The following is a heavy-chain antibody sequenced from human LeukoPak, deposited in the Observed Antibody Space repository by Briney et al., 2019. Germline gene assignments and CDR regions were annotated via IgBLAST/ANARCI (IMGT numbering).Heavy chain of an antibody. D-gene: IGHD3-10*01. Sequence: SETLSLTRTVSGGSISSYYWSWIRQPPGKGLEWIGCIYFSGSTNYNPSLKSRVTISLDMSKSQFSLRLSSMTAADTAVYYCARVGPYYGSGSFDFWGQGTLVTVSS. CDR3: ARVGPYYGSGSFDF. V-gene: IGHV4-59*01. CDR2: IYFSGST. J-gene: IGHJ5*01. CDR1: GGSISSYY.